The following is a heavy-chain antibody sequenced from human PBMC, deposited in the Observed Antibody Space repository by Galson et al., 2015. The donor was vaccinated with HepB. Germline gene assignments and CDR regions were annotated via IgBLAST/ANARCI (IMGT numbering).Heavy chain of an antibody. CDR1: GYTFTGYY. V-gene: IGHV1-2*02. Sequence: SVKVSCKASGYTFTGYYMHWVRQAPGQGLEWMGWINPNSGGTNYAQKFQGRVTMTRDTSISTAYMELSRLRSDDTAVYYCARDRVRGVIITSWFDPWGQGTLVTVSS. D-gene: IGHD3-10*01. CDR2: INPNSGGT. J-gene: IGHJ5*02. CDR3: ARDRVRGVIITSWFDP.